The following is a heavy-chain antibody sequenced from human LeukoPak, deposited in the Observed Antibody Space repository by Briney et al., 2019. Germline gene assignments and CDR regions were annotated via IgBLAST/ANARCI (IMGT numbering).Heavy chain of an antibody. D-gene: IGHD5-12*01. V-gene: IGHV4-39*01. CDR1: GGSISSSSYY. CDR2: IYYSGST. Sequence: SETLSLTCAVSGGSISSSSYYWGWIRQPPGKGLEWIGSIYYSGSTYYSPSLKSRVTISVDTSKNQFSLKLSSVTAADTAVYYCARQEYSGYEVRYYFDYWGQGTLVTVSS. CDR3: ARQEYSGYEVRYYFDY. J-gene: IGHJ4*02.